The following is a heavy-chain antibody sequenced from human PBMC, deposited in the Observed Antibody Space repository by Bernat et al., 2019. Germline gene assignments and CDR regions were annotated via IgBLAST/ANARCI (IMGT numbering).Heavy chain of an antibody. V-gene: IGHV3-74*01. CDR2: INGDGVRT. Sequence: EVQLVESGGGLVQPGGSLRVSCAASGFSFSSYWMYWVRQAPGEGLVWVSCINGDGVRTRDADSVKGRFTISRDNAKDTLYLQMNSLRAEDTAVYYCARGSASAWTDDAFDIWGQGTVVTVSS. J-gene: IGHJ3*02. CDR1: GFSFSSYW. CDR3: ARGSASAWTDDAFDI. D-gene: IGHD6-19*01.